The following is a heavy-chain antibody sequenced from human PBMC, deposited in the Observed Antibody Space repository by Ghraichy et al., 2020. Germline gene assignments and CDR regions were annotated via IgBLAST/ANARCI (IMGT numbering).Heavy chain of an antibody. J-gene: IGHJ5*02. D-gene: IGHD4-17*01. CDR2: IKNNIEGGTT. Sequence: GGSLRLSCAASGFTFSYAWMSWVRQAPGKGLEWVGRIKNNIEGGTTDYAAPVKGRFSISRDDSKDTVYLQMNSLKTEDTAVYYCTTDVDYGDYWFAPWGQGTAVIVS. V-gene: IGHV3-15*01. CDR1: GFTFSYAW. CDR3: TTDVDYGDYWFAP.